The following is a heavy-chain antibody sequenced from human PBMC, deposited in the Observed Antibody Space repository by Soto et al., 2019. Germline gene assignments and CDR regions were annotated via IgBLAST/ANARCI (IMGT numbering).Heavy chain of an antibody. CDR3: AKRGRVGLLLYFDY. V-gene: IGHV3-23*01. D-gene: IGHD3-16*01. CDR2: ISGSGGST. J-gene: IGHJ4*02. Sequence: VGSLRLSCAASGFTFSSYAMSWVRQAPGKGLEWVSAISGSGGSTYYADSVKGRFTISRDNSKNTLYLQMNSLRAEDTAVYYCAKRGRVGLLLYFDYWGRGTLVTVSS. CDR1: GFTFSSYA.